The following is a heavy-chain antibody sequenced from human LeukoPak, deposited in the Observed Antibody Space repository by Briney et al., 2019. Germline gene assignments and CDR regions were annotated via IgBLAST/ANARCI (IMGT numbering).Heavy chain of an antibody. CDR2: ISSSSSYI. J-gene: IGHJ3*02. CDR3: ARLVDILTGYSLSGFDI. CDR1: GFTFSSYS. Sequence: GGSLRLTCAASGFTFSSYSMNWVRQAPGKGLEWVSSISSSSSYIYYADSVKGRFTISRDNAKNSLYLQMNSLRAEDTAVYYCARLVDILTGYSLSGFDIWGQGTMVTVSS. D-gene: IGHD3-9*01. V-gene: IGHV3-21*01.